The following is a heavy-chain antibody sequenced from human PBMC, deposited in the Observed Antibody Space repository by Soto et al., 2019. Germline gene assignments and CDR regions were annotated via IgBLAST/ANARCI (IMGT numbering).Heavy chain of an antibody. Sequence: GGSLRLSCAASGFTFSNAWMSWVRQAPGKGLEWVGRIKSKTDGGTTDYAAPVKGRFTISRDDSKNTLYLQMNSLRAEDTAVYYCATLAHVGDILTGPFDWGQGTLVTVSS. D-gene: IGHD3-9*01. CDR2: IKSKTDGGTT. CDR3: ATLAHVGDILTGPFD. V-gene: IGHV3-15*01. CDR1: GFTFSNAW. J-gene: IGHJ4*02.